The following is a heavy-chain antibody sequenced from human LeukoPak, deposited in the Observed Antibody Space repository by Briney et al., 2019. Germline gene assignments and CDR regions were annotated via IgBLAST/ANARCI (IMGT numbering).Heavy chain of an antibody. D-gene: IGHD6-13*01. V-gene: IGHV3-49*04. CDR1: GFTFGDYA. J-gene: IGHJ5*02. Sequence: PGGSLRLSCTASGFTFGDYAMSWVRQAPGKGLEWVGFIRSKAYGGTTEYAASVKGRFTISRDDSNSIAYLQMNSLKTEDTAVYYCTRVEWYSSSWYQGNWFDPWGQGTLVTVSS. CDR3: TRVEWYSSSWYQGNWFDP. CDR2: IRSKAYGGTT.